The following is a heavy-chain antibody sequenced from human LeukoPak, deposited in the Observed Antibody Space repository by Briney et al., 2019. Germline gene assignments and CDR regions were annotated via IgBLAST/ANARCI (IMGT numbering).Heavy chain of an antibody. J-gene: IGHJ4*02. Sequence: GGSLRLSCAASGFTFSSYGMHWVRQAPGKGLEWVAVISYHGSNKYYADSVKGRFTISRDNSKNTLYLQMNSLRAEDTAMYYCAKGHSSDWYYSDYWGQGTLVTVSS. CDR3: AKGHSSDWYYSDY. D-gene: IGHD6-19*01. CDR2: ISYHGSNK. CDR1: GFTFSSYG. V-gene: IGHV3-30*18.